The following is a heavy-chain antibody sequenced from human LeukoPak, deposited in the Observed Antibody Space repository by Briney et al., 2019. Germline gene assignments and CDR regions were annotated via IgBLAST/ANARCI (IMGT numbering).Heavy chain of an antibody. D-gene: IGHD3-22*01. CDR3: ARVYYYDSSGYYDQGYFDY. Sequence: SETLSLTCTVSGGSISSSSYYWGWIRQPPGKGLEWIGSIYYSGSTYYNPSLKSRVTISVDTSKNQFSLKLSSVTAADTAVYYCARVYYYDSSGYYDQGYFDYWGQGTLVTVSS. CDR2: IYYSGST. V-gene: IGHV4-39*07. CDR1: GGSISSSSYY. J-gene: IGHJ4*02.